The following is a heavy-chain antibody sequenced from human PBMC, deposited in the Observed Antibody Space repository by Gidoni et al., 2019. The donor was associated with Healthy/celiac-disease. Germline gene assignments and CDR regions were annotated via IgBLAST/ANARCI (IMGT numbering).Heavy chain of an antibody. V-gene: IGHV4-31*03. D-gene: IGHD3-22*01. CDR2: IYYSGST. Sequence: QVQLQESVPGLVKPSQTLSLTCTVSGGSISSGGYYWSWIRQHPGKGLEWIGYIYYSGSTYYNPSLKSRVTISVDTSKNQFSLKLSSVTAADTAVYYCARDRGGYYDSSGWWAHIWGQGTMVTVSS. J-gene: IGHJ3*02. CDR3: ARDRGGYYDSSGWWAHI. CDR1: GGSISSGGYY.